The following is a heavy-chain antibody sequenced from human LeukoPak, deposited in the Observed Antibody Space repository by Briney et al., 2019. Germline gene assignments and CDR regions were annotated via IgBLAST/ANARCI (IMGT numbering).Heavy chain of an antibody. D-gene: IGHD1-26*01. CDR2: INHSGST. V-gene: IGHV4-34*01. CDR1: GGSFSGYY. J-gene: IGHJ4*02. Sequence: SETLSLTCAVYGGSFSGYYWSWIRQPPGKGLEWIGEINHSGSTNYNPSLKSRVTISVGTSKNQFSLKLSSVTAADTAVYYCARYSGSFFDYWGQGTLVTVSS. CDR3: ARYSGSFFDY.